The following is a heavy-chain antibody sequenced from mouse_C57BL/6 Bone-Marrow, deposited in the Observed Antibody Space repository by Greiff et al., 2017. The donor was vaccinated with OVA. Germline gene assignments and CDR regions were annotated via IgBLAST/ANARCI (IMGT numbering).Heavy chain of an antibody. Sequence: QVQLQQSGAELARPGASVKLSCKASGYTFTSYGISWVKQRTGQGLEWIGEIYPRSGNTHYNEKFKGKATLTADKASSTAYMELRSLTSEDSAVYFCARSLTWYFDYWGQGTTLTVSS. CDR3: ARSLTWYFDY. CDR1: GYTFTSYG. D-gene: IGHD4-1*01. CDR2: IYPRSGNT. V-gene: IGHV1-81*01. J-gene: IGHJ2*01.